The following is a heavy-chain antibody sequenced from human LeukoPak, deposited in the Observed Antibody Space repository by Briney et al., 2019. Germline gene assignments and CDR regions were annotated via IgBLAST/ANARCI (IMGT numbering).Heavy chain of an antibody. D-gene: IGHD1-7*01. Sequence: GGSLRLSCAASGFTVSSNYMSWVRQAPGKGLEWVSVISVSGGNTYYADSVKGRFTISRDNSKNTLSLQMNSLRAEDTAVYYCAKARRLTGTTAYYFDCWGQGTLVTVSS. V-gene: IGHV3-23*01. CDR3: AKARRLTGTTAYYFDC. J-gene: IGHJ4*02. CDR2: ISVSGGNT. CDR1: GFTVSSNY.